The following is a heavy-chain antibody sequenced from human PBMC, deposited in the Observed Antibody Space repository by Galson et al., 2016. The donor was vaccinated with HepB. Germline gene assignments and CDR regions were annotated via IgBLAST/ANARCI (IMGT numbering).Heavy chain of an antibody. CDR2: IWYDGSNQ. V-gene: IGHV3-33*01. D-gene: IGHD6-19*01. CDR1: GFTLSSYG. CDR3: ARAGHTSGWYLRAFDV. Sequence: SLRLSCAASGFTLSSYGVNWVRQAPGKGLEWVAVIWYDGSNQHYADSVKGRFTISRDNPKNTVDLQMNSLRPEDTALYYRARAGHTSGWYLRAFDVWGQGTMVTVSS. J-gene: IGHJ3*01.